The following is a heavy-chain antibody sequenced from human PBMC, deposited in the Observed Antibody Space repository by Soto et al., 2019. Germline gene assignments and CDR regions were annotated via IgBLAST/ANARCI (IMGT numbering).Heavy chain of an antibody. CDR3: ARTGPDSSGNN. CDR1: GTSVSGANW. CDR2: IHSSGNT. Sequence: QVQLQESGPGLVDPLGTLSLTCAVSGTSVSGANWWGWVRQPPGKGLEWIGEIHSSGNTDYNPSLKSRVTISRDMSKNELSLRLTSVSAAGTAVYYCARTGPDSSGNNWGQGALVTVSA. V-gene: IGHV4-4*02. D-gene: IGHD3-22*01. J-gene: IGHJ4*02.